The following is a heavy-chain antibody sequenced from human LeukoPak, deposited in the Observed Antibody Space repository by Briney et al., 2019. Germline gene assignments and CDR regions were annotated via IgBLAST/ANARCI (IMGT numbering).Heavy chain of an antibody. D-gene: IGHD3-3*01. CDR3: ARGPYDFWSGYYGYMDV. J-gene: IGHJ6*03. V-gene: IGHV4-34*01. CDR1: GGSFSGYY. CDR2: INHSGST. Sequence: PSETLSLTCAVYGGSFSGYYWSWFRQPPGKGLEWIGEINHSGSTNYNPSLKSRVTISVDTSKNQFSLKLSSVTAADTAVYYCARGPYDFWSGYYGYMDVWGKGTTVTVSS.